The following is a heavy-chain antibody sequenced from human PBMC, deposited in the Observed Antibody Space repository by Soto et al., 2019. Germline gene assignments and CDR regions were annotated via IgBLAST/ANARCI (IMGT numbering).Heavy chain of an antibody. J-gene: IGHJ3*02. D-gene: IGHD3-22*01. Sequence: PGESLKISCKGSGYSFATYWISWVRQMPGKGLEWMGKIDPSDSYTNYSPSFQGNVTISADKSISTAYLQWSGLKASDTAMYYCARRHYYDSSGYYGDGAFDIWGQGTMVTVSS. CDR3: ARRHYYDSSGYYGDGAFDI. CDR2: IDPSDSYT. V-gene: IGHV5-10-1*01. CDR1: GYSFATYW.